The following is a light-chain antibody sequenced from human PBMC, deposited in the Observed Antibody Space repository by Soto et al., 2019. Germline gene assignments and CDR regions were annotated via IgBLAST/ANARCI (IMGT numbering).Light chain of an antibody. Sequence: QPVLTQSPSASASLGASVKLTCTLSSGHSNYAIAWHQQQPEKGLRYLMKLNRDGSNNKGDGIPNRFSGSSSGAERYLTISRLQSEDEDDYYCQTWGTGIVIFGGGTKQTIL. CDR1: SGHSNYA. CDR2: LNRDGSN. CDR3: QTWGTGIVI. V-gene: IGLV4-69*01. J-gene: IGLJ2*01.